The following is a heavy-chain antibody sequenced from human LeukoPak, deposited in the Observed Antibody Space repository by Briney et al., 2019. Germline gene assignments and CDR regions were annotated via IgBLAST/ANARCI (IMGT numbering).Heavy chain of an antibody. D-gene: IGHD3-10*01. CDR3: ASRSYRRAFDI. V-gene: IGHV4-31*03. CDR1: GGSISSGGYY. CDR2: IYYSGST. Sequence: KTSETLSLTCSVSGGSISSGGYYWSWIRQHPGKGLEWIGYIYYSGSTYYNPSLKSRVTISVDTSKNQFSLKLSSVTAADTAVYYCASRSYRRAFDIWGQGTMVTVSS. J-gene: IGHJ3*02.